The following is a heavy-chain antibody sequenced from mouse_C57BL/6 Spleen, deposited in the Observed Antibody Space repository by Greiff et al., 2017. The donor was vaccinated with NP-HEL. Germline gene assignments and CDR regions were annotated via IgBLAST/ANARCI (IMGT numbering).Heavy chain of an antibody. CDR2: IDPETGGT. CDR3: TRRGTTIVTSYYAMDY. J-gene: IGHJ4*01. Sequence: QVQLQRSGAELVRPGASVTLSCKASGYTFTDYEMHWVKQTPVHGLEWIGAIDPETGGTAYNQKFKGKAILTADKSSSTAYMELRSLTSEDSAVYYCTRRGTTIVTSYYAMDYWGQGTSVTVSS. D-gene: IGHD2-5*01. CDR1: GYTFTDYE. V-gene: IGHV1-15*01.